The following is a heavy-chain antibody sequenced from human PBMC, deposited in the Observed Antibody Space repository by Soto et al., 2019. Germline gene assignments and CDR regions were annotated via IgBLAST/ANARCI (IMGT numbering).Heavy chain of an antibody. Sequence: SETLSLTCTVSGGSISSSSYYWGWIRQPPGKGLEWIGSIYYSGSTYYNPSLKSRVTISVDTSKNQFSLKLSSVTAADTAVYYCARQSRGVDCSSTSCYAGAYYYYYMDVWGKGTTVTVSS. J-gene: IGHJ6*03. CDR3: ARQSRGVDCSSTSCYAGAYYYYYMDV. CDR1: GGSISSSSYY. V-gene: IGHV4-39*01. D-gene: IGHD2-2*01. CDR2: IYYSGST.